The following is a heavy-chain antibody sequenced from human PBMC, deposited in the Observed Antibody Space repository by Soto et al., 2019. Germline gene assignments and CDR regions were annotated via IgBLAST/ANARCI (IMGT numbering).Heavy chain of an antibody. CDR2: IYHSGST. D-gene: IGHD3-16*01. J-gene: IGHJ4*02. CDR3: ASRRYASVAGCDY. CDR1: GGSVSSGGYS. V-gene: IGHV4-30-2*01. Sequence: SETLSLTCAVSGGSVSSGGYSWSWIRQPPGKGLEWIGYIYHSGSTYYNPSLKSRVTISVDKSKNQFSLKLSSVTAADTAVYYCASRRYASVAGCDYWGQGTLVTVSS.